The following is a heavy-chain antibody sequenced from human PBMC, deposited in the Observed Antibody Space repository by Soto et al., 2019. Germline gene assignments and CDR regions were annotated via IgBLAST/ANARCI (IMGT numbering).Heavy chain of an antibody. Sequence: KPSETLSLTCAVSGDSISDYNWSWIRQPAGKGLEWIGRIFTSGSTKYNPSLKSRVTMSIDTSKNQFSLKLSSVTAADTAVYYCTRLYSSGWGGWFDPWGQGTLVTVSS. V-gene: IGHV4-4*07. CDR2: IFTSGST. CDR3: TRLYSSGWGGWFDP. J-gene: IGHJ5*02. D-gene: IGHD6-19*01. CDR1: GDSISDYN.